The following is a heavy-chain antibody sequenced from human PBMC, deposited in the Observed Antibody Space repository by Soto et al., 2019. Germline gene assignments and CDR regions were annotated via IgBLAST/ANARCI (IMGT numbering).Heavy chain of an antibody. CDR2: IGRGDDK. Sequence: GGSLRLSCEASGFTFSAYVMNWVRQGQGKGGERDSTIGRGDDKYYADSVKGRFPTSTDTSKNTLFLQMNSLRAEDTALYFCAKDGTTGGQHYYGMDVWGQGPTVTVSS. V-gene: IGHV3-23*01. D-gene: IGHD2-15*01. CDR3: AKDGTTGGQHYYGMDV. J-gene: IGHJ6*02. CDR1: GFTFSAYV.